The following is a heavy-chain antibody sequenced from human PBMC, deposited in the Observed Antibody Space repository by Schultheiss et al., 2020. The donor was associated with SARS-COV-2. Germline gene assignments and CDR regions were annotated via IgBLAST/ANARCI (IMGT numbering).Heavy chain of an antibody. V-gene: IGHV4-30-4*01. CDR3: ARGGGSYYEPRDYYGMDV. D-gene: IGHD1-26*01. CDR1: GYSISSGYY. CDR2: IYYSGST. J-gene: IGHJ6*02. Sequence: SQTLSLTCTVSGYSISSGYYWSWIRQPPGKGLEWIGYIYYSGSTNYNPSLKSRVTISVDTSKNQFSLKLSSVTAADTAVYYCARGGGSYYEPRDYYGMDVWGQGTTVTVSS.